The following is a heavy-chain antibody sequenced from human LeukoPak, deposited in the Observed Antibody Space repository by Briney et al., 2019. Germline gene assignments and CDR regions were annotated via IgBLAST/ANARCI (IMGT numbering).Heavy chain of an antibody. J-gene: IGHJ3*01. CDR2: INPKRGVT. Sequence: ASVKVSRTASGYTFTDYYIHWMRQAPGQGLEWMGWINPKRGVTTYAQKFQGRVTMTRDTSITTAYMELTRLRSDDTTIYYCARERNYGDYGSAFDVWGQGTKVTVSS. CDR1: GYTFTDYY. CDR3: ARERNYGDYGSAFDV. D-gene: IGHD4-17*01. V-gene: IGHV1-2*02.